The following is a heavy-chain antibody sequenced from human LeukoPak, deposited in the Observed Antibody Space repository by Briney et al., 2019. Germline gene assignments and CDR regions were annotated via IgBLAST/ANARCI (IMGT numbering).Heavy chain of an antibody. CDR2: ISWNSGSI. J-gene: IGHJ4*02. D-gene: IGHD5-24*01. Sequence: GGSLRLSCAASGFTFDDYAMHWVRHAPGKGLEWVSGISWNSGSIGYADSVKGRFTISRDNAKNSLYLQMNSLRAEDTALYYCAKGYRKGRWLPLDYWGQGTLVTVSS. CDR3: AKGYRKGRWLPLDY. V-gene: IGHV3-9*01. CDR1: GFTFDDYA.